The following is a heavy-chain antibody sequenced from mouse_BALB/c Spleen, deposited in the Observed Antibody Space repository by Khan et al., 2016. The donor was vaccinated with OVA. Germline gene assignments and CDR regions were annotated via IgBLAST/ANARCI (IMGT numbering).Heavy chain of an antibody. V-gene: IGHV2-4-1*01. CDR1: GFSLITYC. D-gene: IGHD2-12*01. CDR2: IWSGGST. CDR3: ARSSYRYDFTY. Sequence: QVQLQQSGPGLVQPSQNLSITCTVSGFSLITYCVHWVRQSPGKGLEWLGGIWSGGSTAYNEAFISRLSISKDNSKSHVFFKMNSLQSDDTAIYYCARSSYRYDFTYWGRGTLVTVSS. J-gene: IGHJ3*01.